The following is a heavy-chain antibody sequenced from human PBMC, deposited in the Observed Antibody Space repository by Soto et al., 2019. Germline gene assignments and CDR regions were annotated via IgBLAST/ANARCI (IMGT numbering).Heavy chain of an antibody. CDR2: IYYNGST. D-gene: IGHD6-13*01. J-gene: IGHJ4*02. Sequence: SETLSLTCSVSVLTISSASYYWIWIRRHPGKGLEWVGNIYYNGSTYYSPSLKSRVTVWFDTSKNQFSLRLTSVTAADTAVYYCARYRISGSWSKFDYWGQGTRVTVSS. V-gene: IGHV4-31*03. CDR3: ARYRISGSWSKFDY. CDR1: VLTISSASYY.